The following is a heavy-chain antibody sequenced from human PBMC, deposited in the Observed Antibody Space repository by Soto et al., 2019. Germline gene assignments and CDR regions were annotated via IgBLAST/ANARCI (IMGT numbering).Heavy chain of an antibody. J-gene: IGHJ6*02. V-gene: IGHV3-23*01. CDR2: LSGSGVST. CDR1: GFTFSSYA. CDR3: AKGGGSKDYYDTSSYYLYNYYAMDV. Sequence: EVQLLESGGGLVQPGGSLRLSCAASGFTFSSYAMTWVRQAPGKGLEWVSVLSGSGVSTYYTDSVKGRFTISSDISKITLYLPMNSLRAEDTAVYYCAKGGGSKDYYDTSSYYLYNYYAMDVWGQGTTVTGSS. D-gene: IGHD3-22*01.